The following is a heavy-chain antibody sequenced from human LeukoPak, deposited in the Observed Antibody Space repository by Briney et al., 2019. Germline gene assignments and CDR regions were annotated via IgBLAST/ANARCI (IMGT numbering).Heavy chain of an antibody. CDR1: GFTFSSYG. D-gene: IGHD4-23*01. CDR2: IWYDGSNK. CDR3: ARKRAVATYYYYYGMDV. Sequence: GGSLRLSCAASGFTFSSYGMHWVRQAPGKGLEWVAVIWYDGSNKYYADSVKGRFTISRDNSKNTLYLQMNSLRAEDTAVYYCARKRAVATYYYYYGMDVWGQGTTVTVSS. J-gene: IGHJ6*02. V-gene: IGHV3-33*01.